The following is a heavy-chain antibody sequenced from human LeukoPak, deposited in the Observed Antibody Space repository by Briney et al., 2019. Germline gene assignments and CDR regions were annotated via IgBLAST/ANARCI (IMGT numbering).Heavy chain of an antibody. Sequence: GGSLRLSRAASGFSFSNYAMSWVRQAPGKGLEWVSGISGSGGKTYYADSVKGRFTISRDNSKNTLSLQVNSLRAEDTAVYYCAKDQSYYDSSGYPGDGLHIWGQGTMVTVSS. CDR1: GFSFSNYA. V-gene: IGHV3-23*01. CDR2: ISGSGGKT. J-gene: IGHJ3*02. D-gene: IGHD3-22*01. CDR3: AKDQSYYDSSGYPGDGLHI.